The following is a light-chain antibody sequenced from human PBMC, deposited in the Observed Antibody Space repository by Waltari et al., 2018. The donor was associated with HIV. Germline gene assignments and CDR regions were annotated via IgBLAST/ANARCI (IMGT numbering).Light chain of an antibody. CDR1: SRDFGLHRS. V-gene: IGLV2-14*01. CDR2: DPA. CDR3: SSYVNGDTLV. J-gene: IGLJ2*01. Sequence: QSALTQPASVSASLGQSITISCTASSRDFGLHRSISWYQCQPGKAPQLVIYDPASRPSGIPFRFSGSLSDNTASLTISGLQADDEADYYCSSYVNGDTLVFGGGTKVTVL.